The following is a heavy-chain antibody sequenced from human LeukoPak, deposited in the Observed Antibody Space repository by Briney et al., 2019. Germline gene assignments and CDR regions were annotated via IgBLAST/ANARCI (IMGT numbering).Heavy chain of an antibody. D-gene: IGHD3-22*01. Sequence: GASVKVSCKASGYTFTGYYMHWVRQAPGQGLEWMGWINPNSGGTNYAQKFQGRVTMTRDTSISTAYMELSRLRSDDTAVYYCARAMYYYDSSGEYYFDYWGQGTLVTVFS. CDR2: INPNSGGT. J-gene: IGHJ4*02. V-gene: IGHV1-2*02. CDR3: ARAMYYYDSSGEYYFDY. CDR1: GYTFTGYY.